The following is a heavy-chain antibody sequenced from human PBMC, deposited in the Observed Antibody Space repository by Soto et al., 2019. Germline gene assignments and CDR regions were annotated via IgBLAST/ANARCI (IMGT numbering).Heavy chain of an antibody. CDR1: GYTFSNFW. CDR2: IYPGDSDT. CDR3: ARPYGGNVGRAIY. J-gene: IGHJ4*02. Sequence: GESLKISCKGSGYTFSNFWIGWVRQMPRKGLEWMGIIYPGDSDTRYSPSFQGQVTISADKSISTAYLQWSSLKASDTAMYYCARPYGGNVGRAIYWGQGTLVTVSS. D-gene: IGHD2-15*01. V-gene: IGHV5-51*01.